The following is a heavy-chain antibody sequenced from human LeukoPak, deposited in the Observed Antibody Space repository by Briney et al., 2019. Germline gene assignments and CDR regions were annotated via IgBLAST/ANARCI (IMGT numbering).Heavy chain of an antibody. V-gene: IGHV1-69*05. Sequence: SVKASCKASGGTFSSYAISWVRQAPGQGLEWVGGIIPIFGTANYAQKFQGRVTITTDESTSTAYMELSSLRSEDTAVYYCASSGSYGVWYFDYWGQGTLVTVSS. CDR3: ASSGSYGVWYFDY. D-gene: IGHD1-26*01. CDR1: GGTFSSYA. J-gene: IGHJ4*02. CDR2: IIPIFGTA.